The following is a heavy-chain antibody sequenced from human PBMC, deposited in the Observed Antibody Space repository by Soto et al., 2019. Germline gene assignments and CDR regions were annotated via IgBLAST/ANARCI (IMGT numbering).Heavy chain of an antibody. CDR1: GFTFGTYA. D-gene: IGHD3-10*01. Sequence: EVQLLESGGGLVQRGGSLRLSCSASGFTFGTYAMNWVRQAPGKGLEWVSGISGSGSRTYYADSVKGRFTISRDNSENTVDLQMNSLGADDTALYYCARRYGSGRYDWFDSWGLGALVTVSS. CDR3: ARRYGSGRYDWFDS. CDR2: ISGSGSRT. V-gene: IGHV3-23*01. J-gene: IGHJ5*01.